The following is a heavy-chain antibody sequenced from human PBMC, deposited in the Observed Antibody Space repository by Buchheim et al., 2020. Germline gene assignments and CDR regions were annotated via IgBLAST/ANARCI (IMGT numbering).Heavy chain of an antibody. CDR2: ISSYSSYT. Sequence: QVQLVDSGGGLVKPGGSLRLSCAASGFTFSDYYMSWIRQAPGKGLEWVSYISSYSSYTNYADSVKGRVTIYRDNATNSRYLQMNSLRTEDTAVYYCARAQYSSSSGYSSGWWDYWGQGTL. CDR3: ARAQYSSSSGYSSGWWDY. D-gene: IGHD6-19*01. J-gene: IGHJ4*02. CDR1: GFTFSDYY. V-gene: IGHV3-11*05.